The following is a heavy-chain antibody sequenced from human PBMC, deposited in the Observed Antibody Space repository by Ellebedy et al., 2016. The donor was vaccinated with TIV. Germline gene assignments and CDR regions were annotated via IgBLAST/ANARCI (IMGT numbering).Heavy chain of an antibody. CDR2: IIPIFGTA. Sequence: AASVKVSCKASGGTFSSYAISWVRQAPGQGLEWMGGIIPIFGTANYAQKFQGRVTITADESTSTAYMELSSLRSEDTAVYYCARDVVRGVIPHYFDYWGQGTLVTVSS. CDR3: ARDVVRGVIPHYFDY. J-gene: IGHJ4*02. V-gene: IGHV1-69*13. CDR1: GGTFSSYA. D-gene: IGHD3-10*01.